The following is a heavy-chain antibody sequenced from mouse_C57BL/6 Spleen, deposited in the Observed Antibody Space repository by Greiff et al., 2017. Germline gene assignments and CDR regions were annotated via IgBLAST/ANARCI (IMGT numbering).Heavy chain of an antibody. CDR2: ISYSGST. J-gene: IGHJ2*01. CDR1: GYSITSGYD. Sequence: EVQLVESGPGMVKPSQSLSLTCTVTGYSITSGYDWHWIRHFPGNKLEWMGYISYSGSTNYNPSLKSRISITHKTSKNHFFLKLNSVTTEDTATYYCARQDPVLGPFDYRGQGTTLTVSS. CDR3: ARQDPVLGPFDY. D-gene: IGHD4-1*01. V-gene: IGHV3-1*01.